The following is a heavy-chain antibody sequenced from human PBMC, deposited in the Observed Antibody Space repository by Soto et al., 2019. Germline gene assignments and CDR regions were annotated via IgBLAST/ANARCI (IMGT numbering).Heavy chain of an antibody. CDR3: AKDYTWNYQKPYEDYYYGMDV. CDR2: ISGSGGST. CDR1: GFTFSSYA. Sequence: EVQLLESGGGLVQPGGSLRLSCAASGFTFSSYAMSWVRQAPGKGLEWVSAISGSGGSTYYADSVKGRFTISRDNSKNTLYLQMNSLRAEDTAVYYCAKDYTWNYQKPYEDYYYGMDVWGQGTTVTVSS. V-gene: IGHV3-23*01. D-gene: IGHD1-7*01. J-gene: IGHJ6*02.